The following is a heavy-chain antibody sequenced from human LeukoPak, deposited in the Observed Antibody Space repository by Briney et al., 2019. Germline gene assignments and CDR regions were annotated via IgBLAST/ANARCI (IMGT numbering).Heavy chain of an antibody. D-gene: IGHD1-26*01. J-gene: IGHJ4*02. V-gene: IGHV3-53*01. CDR3: ARAPSMGASHFDY. CDR1: GFTVSRNY. Sequence: GGSLRLSCAASGFTVSRNYMSWVRQAPGKGLEWVSVSYSGGDTYYPDSVKGRFTVSRDNPKNTVYLQMNSLRAEDTAVYYCARAPSMGASHFDYWGQGTLVTVSS. CDR2: SYSGGDT.